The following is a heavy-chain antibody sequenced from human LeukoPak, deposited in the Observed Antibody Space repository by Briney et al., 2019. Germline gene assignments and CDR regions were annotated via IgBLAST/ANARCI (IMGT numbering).Heavy chain of an antibody. V-gene: IGHV4-38-2*02. CDR1: GYSISSGYY. D-gene: IGHD6-19*01. CDR3: ARQSRSGWYPNWFDP. CDR2: IYHSGST. Sequence: KPSETLSLTCTVSGYSISSGYYWGWIRQPPGKGLEWIGSIYHSGSTYYNPSLKSRVTISVDTSKNQFSLKLSSVTAADTAVYYCARQSRSGWYPNWFDPWGQGTLVTVSS. J-gene: IGHJ5*02.